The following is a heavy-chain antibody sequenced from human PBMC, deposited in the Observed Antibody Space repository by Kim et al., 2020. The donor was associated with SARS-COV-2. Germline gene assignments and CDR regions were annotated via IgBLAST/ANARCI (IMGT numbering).Heavy chain of an antibody. Sequence: GGSLRLSCAASGFSFSDDWMHWVRQAPGKGLVWVSRINSDGSKIDYADSVKGRFTISRDNAKNTLYLQMRSLRAEDTATYFCVRDLKGNSDYWGQGTLVTVSS. D-gene: IGHD1-7*01. CDR1: GFSFSDDW. V-gene: IGHV3-74*01. CDR3: VRDLKGNSDY. J-gene: IGHJ4*02. CDR2: INSDGSKI.